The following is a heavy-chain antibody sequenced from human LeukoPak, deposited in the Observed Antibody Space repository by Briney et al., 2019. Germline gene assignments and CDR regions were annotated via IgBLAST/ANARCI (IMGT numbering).Heavy chain of an antibody. V-gene: IGHV3-30*02. CDR3: AKEPGYGSTEFSHFDY. J-gene: IGHJ4*02. CDR2: IRYDGSNE. D-gene: IGHD6-13*01. CDR1: GFSFSSYG. Sequence: GGSLRLSCVASGFSFSSYGMHWVREAPGKGLEGVAYIRYDGSNEYYADSVKGRFTISRDNSKNTLYLQMNSLRAEDTGVYYCAKEPGYGSTEFSHFDYRGQGILVTVSS.